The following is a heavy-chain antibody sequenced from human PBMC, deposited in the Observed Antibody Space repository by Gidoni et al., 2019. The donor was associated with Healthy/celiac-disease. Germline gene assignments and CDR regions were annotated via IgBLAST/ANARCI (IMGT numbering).Heavy chain of an antibody. CDR3: ARDGQGDYGDYCPSSP. D-gene: IGHD4-17*01. CDR2: INPSVGST. V-gene: IGHV1-46*01. J-gene: IGHJ4*02. CDR1: GYTFTSYY. Sequence: QVQLVQSGAEVKKPGASVKVSCQASGYTFTSYYMHWVRQAPGQGLEWMGIINPSVGSTSYAQKFQGRVTMTRDTSTSTVYMELSSLRSEDTAVYYCARDGQGDYGDYCPSSPWGQGTLVTVSS.